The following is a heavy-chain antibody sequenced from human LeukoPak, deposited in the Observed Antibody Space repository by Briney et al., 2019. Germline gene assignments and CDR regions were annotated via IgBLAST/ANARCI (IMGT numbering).Heavy chain of an antibody. J-gene: IGHJ6*02. D-gene: IGHD2-15*01. V-gene: IGHV4-59*01. CDR2: IYYSGST. CDR3: ARTPPHCSGGSCYLSYYYYGMDV. Sequence: KPSETLSLTCTVSGGSISSYYWSWIRQPPGKGLEWIGYIYYSGSTNYNPSLKSRVTISVDTSKNQFSLKLSSVTAADTAVYYCARTPPHCSGGSCYLSYYYYGMDVWGQGTTVTVSS. CDR1: GGSISSYY.